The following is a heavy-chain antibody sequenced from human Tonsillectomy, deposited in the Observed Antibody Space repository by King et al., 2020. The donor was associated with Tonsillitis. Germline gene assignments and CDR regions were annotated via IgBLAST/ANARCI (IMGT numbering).Heavy chain of an antibody. CDR2: IYYSGST. CDR3: AREYYDFWSCYRYYYYMDV. V-gene: IGHV4-31*03. J-gene: IGHJ6*03. Sequence: QLQESGPGLVKPSQTLSLNCTVSGGSISSGGYYWSWIRQHPGKGLEWIGYIYYSGSTYYNPSLKSRVTISGDTSKNQFSLKLTSVTAADTAVHYCAREYYDFWSCYRYYYYMDVWGKGTTVTVSS. CDR1: GGSISSGGYY. D-gene: IGHD3-3*01.